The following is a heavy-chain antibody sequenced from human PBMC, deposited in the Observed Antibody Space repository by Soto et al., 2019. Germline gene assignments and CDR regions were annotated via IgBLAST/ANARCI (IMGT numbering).Heavy chain of an antibody. Sequence: QVRLVESGGGVVQPGRSLRLSCAASGFTFSSYGMHWVRQAPGKGLEWVAVISYDGSNKYYADSVKGRFTISRDNSKNTLYLQMNSLRAEDTAVYYCAKERGGYSYGSDTYYFDYWGQGTLVTVSS. V-gene: IGHV3-30*18. CDR1: GFTFSSYG. D-gene: IGHD5-18*01. CDR3: AKERGGYSYGSDTYYFDY. CDR2: ISYDGSNK. J-gene: IGHJ4*02.